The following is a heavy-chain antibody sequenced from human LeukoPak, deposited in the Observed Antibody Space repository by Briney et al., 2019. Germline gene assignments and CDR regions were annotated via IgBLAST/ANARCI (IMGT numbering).Heavy chain of an antibody. CDR2: ISSSGSTK. CDR3: ARELNGAFDP. Sequence: GGSLRLSCAASGFTFSSYEMTWVRQAPGKGLEWVSYISSSGSTKYYADSVKGRFTISRDNAKNSLYLQMNSLRAEDTAVYYCARELNGAFDPWGQGTLVTVSS. J-gene: IGHJ5*02. D-gene: IGHD1-1*01. CDR1: GFTFSSYE. V-gene: IGHV3-48*03.